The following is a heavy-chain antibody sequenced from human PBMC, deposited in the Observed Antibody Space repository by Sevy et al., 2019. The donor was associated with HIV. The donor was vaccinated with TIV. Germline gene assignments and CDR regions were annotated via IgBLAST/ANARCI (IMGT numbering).Heavy chain of an antibody. CDR1: GFTFRSYW. CDR3: ARDETWDAFDI. J-gene: IGHJ3*02. CDR2: IKVDGSEK. Sequence: GGSLRLSCAVSGFTFRSYWMSWVRQAPGKGLEWVAHIKVDGSEKYHVDSVKGRFTISRDNAKNSLFLQMNSLRAEDTAVYYCARDETWDAFDIWGQGTMVTVSS. V-gene: IGHV3-7*01.